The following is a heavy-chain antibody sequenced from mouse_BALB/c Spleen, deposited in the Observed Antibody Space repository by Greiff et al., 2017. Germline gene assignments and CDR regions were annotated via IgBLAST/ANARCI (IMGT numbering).Heavy chain of an antibody. CDR3: AKNLAYYYGSSYDYYAMDY. CDR2: IWRGGST. D-gene: IGHD1-1*01. V-gene: IGHV2-5-1*01. CDR1: GFSLTSYG. Sequence: QVQLKQSGPSLVQPSQSLSITCTVSGFSLTSYGVHWVRQSPGKGLEWLGVIWRGGSTDYNAAFMSRLSITKDNSKSQVFFKMNSLQADDTAIYYCAKNLAYYYGSSYDYYAMDYWGQGTSVTVSS. J-gene: IGHJ4*01.